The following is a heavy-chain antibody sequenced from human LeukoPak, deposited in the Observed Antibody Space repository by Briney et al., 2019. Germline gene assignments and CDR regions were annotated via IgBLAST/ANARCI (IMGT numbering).Heavy chain of an antibody. V-gene: IGHV3-7*01. D-gene: IGHD3-3*01. CDR2: IKQDGSEK. CDR3: TRDFGRSSYYFDF. Sequence: SGGSLRLSCAASGFTFSDYYMSWIRQAPGKGLGWVANIKQDGSEKYYVDSVRGRVTISRDNAENSLFLQMNRLRVEDTAVYYCTRDFGRSSYYFDFWGQGTLVTVSS. J-gene: IGHJ4*02. CDR1: GFTFSDYY.